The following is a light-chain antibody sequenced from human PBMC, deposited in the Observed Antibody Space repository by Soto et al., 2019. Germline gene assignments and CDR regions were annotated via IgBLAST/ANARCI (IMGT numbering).Light chain of an antibody. CDR2: CAS. CDR1: QSVSRSY. Sequence: EIVLTQSPGTLSLSPGERATLSCRASQSVSRSYLAWYQQKPGQAPRLLIYCASSRATGIPDRFSGSGSGPDFASTISSLEPEDVAGYYCQQYGSSPPWTFGHGTKVEIK. V-gene: IGKV3-20*01. CDR3: QQYGSSPPWT. J-gene: IGKJ1*01.